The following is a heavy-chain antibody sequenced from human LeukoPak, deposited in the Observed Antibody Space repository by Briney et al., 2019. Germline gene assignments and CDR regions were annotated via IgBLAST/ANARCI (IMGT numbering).Heavy chain of an antibody. CDR1: GYSISNGYY. D-gene: IGHD3-10*01. CDR3: ARNRWGITMVRGVSLDY. J-gene: IGHJ4*02. CDR2: LYHSDST. Sequence: PSETLSLTCAVSGYSISNGYYWVWIRQPPGKGLEWIGSLYHSDSTYYNPSLKSRVTMSVDTSKNQFSLKLSSVTAADTAVYYCARNRWGITMVRGVSLDYWGQGTLVTVSS. V-gene: IGHV4-38-2*01.